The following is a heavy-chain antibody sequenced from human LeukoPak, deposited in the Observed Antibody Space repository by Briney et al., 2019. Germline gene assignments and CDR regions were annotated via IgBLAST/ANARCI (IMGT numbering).Heavy chain of an antibody. Sequence: PGGSLRLSCAASGFTFRSYAMGWVRQAPGKGLEWVSSISGSDGSTYYADSVKGRFTISRDNSNNTLYLQMNNLRAEDTAVYYCAKHLGYTFGSTCYFDYWRQGTLVTVSS. V-gene: IGHV3-23*01. CDR1: GFTFRSYA. J-gene: IGHJ4*02. CDR2: ISGSDGST. D-gene: IGHD5-18*01. CDR3: AKHLGYTFGSTCYFDY.